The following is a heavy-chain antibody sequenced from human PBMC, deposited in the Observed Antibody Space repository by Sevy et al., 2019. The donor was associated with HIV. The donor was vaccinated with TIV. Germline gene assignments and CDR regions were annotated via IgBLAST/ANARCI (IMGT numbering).Heavy chain of an antibody. CDR3: TRWKGLQSIFDY. CDR2: LKSKADGGTV. Sequence: LRLSCTTSAFTFGDYAMNWVRQAPGKGLEGVAFLKSKADGGTVDHAASVKGRFTISRDDSKSIAYLQMNDLTTEDTGVYYCTRWKGLQSIFDYWGQGALVTVSS. CDR1: AFTFGDYA. D-gene: IGHD1-1*01. J-gene: IGHJ4*02. V-gene: IGHV3-49*04.